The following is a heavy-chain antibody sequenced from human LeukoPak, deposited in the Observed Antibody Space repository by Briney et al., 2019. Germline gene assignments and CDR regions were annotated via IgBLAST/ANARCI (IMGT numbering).Heavy chain of an antibody. Sequence: GGSLRLSCAASGFTFSGFAMTWVRQAPGKGLEWVSSIGSDYKTHYSESVKGRFAISRDNSNNTLYLQMNSLRAEDTGVYYCAKDRETTASGTFDYWGQGTLVTVSS. V-gene: IGHV3-23*01. CDR3: AKDRETTASGTFDY. CDR1: GFTFSGFA. CDR2: IGSDYKT. D-gene: IGHD6-13*01. J-gene: IGHJ4*02.